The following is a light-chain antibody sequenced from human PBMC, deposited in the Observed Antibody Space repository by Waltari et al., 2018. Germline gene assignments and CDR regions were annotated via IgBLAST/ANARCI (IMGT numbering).Light chain of an antibody. Sequence: DIKMTQSPSSVSASVGDRVTITCRASQGISSWIAWYQQKPGKAPKLLIYAASSLQTGVPSRFRGSGSGRDFTLTISSLQPEDFATYYCQQSNSFPLTFGGGTRVEIE. V-gene: IGKV1-12*01. CDR1: QGISSW. CDR2: AAS. J-gene: IGKJ4*01. CDR3: QQSNSFPLT.